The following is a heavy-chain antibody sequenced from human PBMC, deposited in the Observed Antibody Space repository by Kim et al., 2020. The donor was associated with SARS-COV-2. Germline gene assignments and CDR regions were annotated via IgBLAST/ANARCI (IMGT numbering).Heavy chain of an antibody. CDR3: ARGYIDGSFDS. D-gene: IGHD1-20*01. CDR1: GSTFDDYA. J-gene: IGHJ5*01. Sequence: GGSLRLSCAASGSTFDDYAMSWVRQAPGKGLEWVSGIKKNGGSTFYADSVKGRFTISRDNAKNSLYLQMNSLRVEDTALYYCARGYIDGSFDSWGHGTRVTVSS. CDR2: IKKNGGST. V-gene: IGHV3-20*04.